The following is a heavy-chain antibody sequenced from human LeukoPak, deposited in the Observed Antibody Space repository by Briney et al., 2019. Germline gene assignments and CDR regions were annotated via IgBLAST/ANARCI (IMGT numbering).Heavy chain of an antibody. J-gene: IGHJ4*02. Sequence: SETLSLTCAVYGGSFSGYYWSCIRQPPGKGLEWIGEINHSGSTNYNPSLKSRVTISVDTSKNQFSLKLSSVTAADTAVYYCARGGDGYNFDYWGQGTLVTVSS. CDR3: ARGGDGYNFDY. CDR1: GGSFSGYY. CDR2: INHSGST. D-gene: IGHD5-24*01. V-gene: IGHV4-34*01.